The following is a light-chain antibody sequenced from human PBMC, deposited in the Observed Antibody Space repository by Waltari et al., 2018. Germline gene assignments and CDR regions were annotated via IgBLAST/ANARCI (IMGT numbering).Light chain of an antibody. CDR2: LVF. Sequence: DVVMTQSPLSLPVTLCQPASISCTSSQRLVHSHGNTHLTWFPPTPAHPHSPIITLVFNXDSXXXXRXXGSGSGTDFTXXISRVEAEDVGVYYCMQGTHWPYTFGQGTKLDIK. V-gene: IGKV2-30*02. CDR1: QRLVHSHGNTH. J-gene: IGKJ2*01. CDR3: MQGTHWPYT.